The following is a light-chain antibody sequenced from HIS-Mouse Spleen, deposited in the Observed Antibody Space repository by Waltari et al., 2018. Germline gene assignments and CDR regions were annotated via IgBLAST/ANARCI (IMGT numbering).Light chain of an antibody. CDR3: CSYAGSSPYVV. CDR2: EGS. CDR1: SSHVGSYNL. Sequence: QSALTQPASVSGSPGQSITISCTGTSSHVGSYNLVPWYQQHPGKAPKLMIYEGSKRPSGVSNRFSGSKSGNTASLTISGLQAEDEADYYCCSYAGSSPYVVFGGGTKLTVL. V-gene: IGLV2-23*01. J-gene: IGLJ2*01.